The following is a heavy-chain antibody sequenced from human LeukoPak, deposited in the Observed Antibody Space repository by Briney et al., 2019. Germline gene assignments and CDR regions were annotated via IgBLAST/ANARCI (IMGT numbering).Heavy chain of an antibody. J-gene: IGHJ4*02. Sequence: PGSSLRLSCAASGFNFDSYAIQWLRQAPGKGLELVALISYDGSNRYYAEYVKGRFTISRDNSTNTPYLQMNSLRTEDTAVYYCARENYGGKNYFDYWGQGTQVTVSS. D-gene: IGHD3-10*01. CDR1: GFNFDSYA. CDR3: ARENYGGKNYFDY. CDR2: ISYDGSNR. V-gene: IGHV3-30-3*01.